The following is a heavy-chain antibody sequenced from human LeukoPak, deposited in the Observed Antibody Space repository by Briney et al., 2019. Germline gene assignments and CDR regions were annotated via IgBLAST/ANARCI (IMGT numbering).Heavy chain of an antibody. J-gene: IGHJ4*02. CDR2: ISGGGSST. V-gene: IGHV3-23*01. CDR3: AHTDSYYFDSGMVF. Sequence: GGSLRLSCTASGFRFSNYAMNWVRQAPWKGLEWVSVISGGGSSTNYADSVKGRFTISGENSKNTLYLQMNSLRAEDTAVYYCAHTDSYYFDSGMVFWGQGALVTVSS. D-gene: IGHD3-22*01. CDR1: GFRFSNYA.